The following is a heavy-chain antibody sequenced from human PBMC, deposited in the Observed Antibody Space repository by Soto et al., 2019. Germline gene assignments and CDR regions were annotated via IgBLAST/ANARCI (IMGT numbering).Heavy chain of an antibody. Sequence: QITLKESGPTLVKPTQTLTLTCTFSGFSLSTSGGGVGGFRQPPGKAREWLALIYWADDKRYSPSLKNRLTIAKDSSKNQVVLTMPNMDPLYTSAYYYARRHAQEQVVSGWFDPGGQGTLVTVSS. CDR2: IYWADDK. V-gene: IGHV2-5*02. J-gene: IGHJ5*02. CDR1: GFSLSTSGGG. CDR3: ARRHAQEQVVSGWFDP. D-gene: IGHD6-13*01.